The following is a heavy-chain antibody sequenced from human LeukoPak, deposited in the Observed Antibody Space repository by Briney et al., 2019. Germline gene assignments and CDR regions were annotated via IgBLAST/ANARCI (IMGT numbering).Heavy chain of an antibody. J-gene: IGHJ4*02. CDR3: ARLVPAGDY. CDR1: GFTFSSDW. D-gene: IGHD2-2*01. Sequence: GGSLRLSCAASGFTFSSDWMSWVRQAPGKGREWVANIKQDGREKYYVDSVKGRFTISRDNAKNSLYLQMNSLRAEDTAVYYCARLVPAGDYWGQGTLVTVSS. V-gene: IGHV3-7*01. CDR2: IKQDGREK.